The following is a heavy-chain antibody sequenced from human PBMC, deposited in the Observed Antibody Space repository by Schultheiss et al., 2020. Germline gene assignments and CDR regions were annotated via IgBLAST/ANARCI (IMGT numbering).Heavy chain of an antibody. V-gene: IGHV4-34*01. CDR3: ARSLGHIDY. J-gene: IGHJ4*02. CDR2: INHSGST. D-gene: IGHD2-21*01. CDR1: GGSFSGYY. Sequence: SETLSLTCAVYGGSFSGYYWSWIRQPPGKGLEWIGEINHSGSTYYNPSLKSRVTISVDTSKNQFSLKLSSVTAADTAVYYCARSLGHIDYWGQGTLVTVSS.